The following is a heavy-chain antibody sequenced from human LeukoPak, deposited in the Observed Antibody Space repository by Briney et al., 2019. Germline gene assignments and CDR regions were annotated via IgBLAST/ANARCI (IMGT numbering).Heavy chain of an antibody. Sequence: GGSLRLSCAASGFTFTSYSMTWVRQAPGKGLEWVSYISSGSSTIFYADSVKSRLTISRDNAKNSLYLQMNSLRAEDTAVYYCARDRATEVDYWGQGTLVTVSS. CDR2: ISSGSSTI. CDR3: ARDRATEVDY. CDR1: GFTFTSYS. J-gene: IGHJ4*02. V-gene: IGHV3-48*01. D-gene: IGHD5-24*01.